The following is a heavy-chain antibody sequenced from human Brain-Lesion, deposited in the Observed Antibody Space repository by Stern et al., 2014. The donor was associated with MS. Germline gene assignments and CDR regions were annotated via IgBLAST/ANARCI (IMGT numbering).Heavy chain of an antibody. CDR1: GYTFTGYY. CDR2: MNPKSGGY. CDR3: ATYYYDSTGYNDF. V-gene: IGHV1-2*04. D-gene: IGHD3-22*01. Sequence: QVQLVQSGAEVKKPGASVKVSCKASGYTFTGYYMHWVRQAPGQGLEWMGWMNPKSGGYNYAQKFQGWVTMPRDTSINTAYMELSRLRSDDTAVYYCATYYYDSTGYNDFWGQGTLVTVSS. J-gene: IGHJ4*02.